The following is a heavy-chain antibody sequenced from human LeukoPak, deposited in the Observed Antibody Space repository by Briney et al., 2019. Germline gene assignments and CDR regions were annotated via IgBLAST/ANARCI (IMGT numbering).Heavy chain of an antibody. V-gene: IGHV3-21*04. D-gene: IGHD3-22*01. Sequence: GGSLRLSCAASGFTFSSYSMNWVRQAPGKGLEWVSSISSSSSYIYYADSVKGRFTISRDNAKNSLYLQMNSLRAEDTAAYYCAKGSYYDSSGSFYFDYWGQGTLVTVSS. J-gene: IGHJ4*02. CDR1: GFTFSSYS. CDR2: ISSSSSYI. CDR3: AKGSYYDSSGSFYFDY.